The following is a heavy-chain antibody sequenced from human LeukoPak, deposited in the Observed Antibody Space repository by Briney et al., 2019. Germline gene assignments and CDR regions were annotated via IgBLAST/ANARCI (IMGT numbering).Heavy chain of an antibody. CDR3: ARVETKAIFEYYFDY. J-gene: IGHJ4*02. Sequence: SETLSLTCTVSGGSISSYYWSWIRQPAGKGLEWIGRIYTSGSTNYNPSLKSRVTMSVDTSKNQFSLKLSSVTAADTAVYYCARVETKAIFEYYFDYWGQGTLVTVSS. CDR2: IYTSGST. CDR1: GGSISSYY. V-gene: IGHV4-4*07. D-gene: IGHD5-24*01.